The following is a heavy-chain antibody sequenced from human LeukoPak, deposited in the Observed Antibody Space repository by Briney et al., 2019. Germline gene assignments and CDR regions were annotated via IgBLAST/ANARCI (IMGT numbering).Heavy chain of an antibody. CDR3: ARVVAAAGQTFDY. Sequence: GGSLRLSCAASGFSVSSNYMTWVRQAPGKGLEWVSVIYSGSNTYYADSVKGRFTISRHNSKNTLYLQMNSLRPEDTAVYYCARVVAAAGQTFDYWGQGTLVTVSS. V-gene: IGHV3-53*04. CDR1: GFSVSSNY. J-gene: IGHJ4*02. CDR2: IYSGSNT. D-gene: IGHD6-13*01.